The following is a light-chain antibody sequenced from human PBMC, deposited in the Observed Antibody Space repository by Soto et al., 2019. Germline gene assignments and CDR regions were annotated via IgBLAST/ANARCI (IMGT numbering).Light chain of an antibody. V-gene: IGKV1-5*03. CDR2: KSS. CDR3: QQYNSFSWT. Sequence: DIQMTQSPSTLSASVGDPVTITCRASQTVSDGLAGYRQRPGKAPELLLFKSSTLVSGVPSRVSGSGSGTEITRTNSSLQHDDFATYYCQQYNSFSWTFGQGTKVQIK. J-gene: IGKJ1*01. CDR1: QTVSDG.